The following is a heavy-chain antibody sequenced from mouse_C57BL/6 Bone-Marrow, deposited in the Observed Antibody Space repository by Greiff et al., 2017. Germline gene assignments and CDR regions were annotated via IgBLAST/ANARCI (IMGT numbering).Heavy chain of an antibody. CDR3: ARNDYYGSSYGYWYFDV. CDR2: IYPGDGDT. V-gene: IGHV1-80*01. Sequence: VQLQQSGAELVKPGASVKISCKASGYAFSSYWMNWVKQRPGKGLEWIGQIYPGDGDTNYNGKFKGKATLTADKSSSTAYMQLSSLTSEDSAVYFCARNDYYGSSYGYWYFDVWGTGTTVTVSS. J-gene: IGHJ1*03. CDR1: GYAFSSYW. D-gene: IGHD1-1*01.